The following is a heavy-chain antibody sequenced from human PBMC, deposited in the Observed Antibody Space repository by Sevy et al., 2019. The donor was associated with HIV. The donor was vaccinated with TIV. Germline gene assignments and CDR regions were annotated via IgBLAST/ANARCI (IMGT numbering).Heavy chain of an antibody. Sequence: GGSLRLSCAASGFTFATYAIHWVRQAPGKGLEWVAVISYDGSNKHYTDSVKGRFTISRDNSRNTLYLQMNSLRTEDTAVYYCVRGGEWLAPIYDYWGQGTLVTVSS. CDR1: GFTFATYA. CDR3: VRGGEWLAPIYDY. J-gene: IGHJ4*02. V-gene: IGHV3-30-3*01. CDR2: ISYDGSNK. D-gene: IGHD6-19*01.